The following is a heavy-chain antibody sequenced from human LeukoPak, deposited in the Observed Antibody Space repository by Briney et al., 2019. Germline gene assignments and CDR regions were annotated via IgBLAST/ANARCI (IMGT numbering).Heavy chain of an antibody. V-gene: IGHV3-23*01. D-gene: IGHD4-23*01. CDR3: AKGSTVGAQPDY. J-gene: IGHJ4*02. CDR1: GFTFSSYA. CDR2: ILAGSST. Sequence: PGRSLRLSCAASGFTFSSYAMIWVRQAPGKGLEWVSIILAGSSTYYTDSVKGRFTISRDNSKNTLYLQMDSLRAEDTAVYYCAKGSTVGAQPDYWGQGTLVTVSS.